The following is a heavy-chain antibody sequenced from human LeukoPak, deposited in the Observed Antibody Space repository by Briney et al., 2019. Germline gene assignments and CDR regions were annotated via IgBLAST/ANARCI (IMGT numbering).Heavy chain of an antibody. D-gene: IGHD7-27*01. J-gene: IGHJ4*02. CDR3: ARWGITRFDY. CDR2: IKGKADGGAT. CDR1: GFTFTNAW. V-gene: IGHV3-15*01. Sequence: GGSLRLSCAASGFTFTNAWMSWVRQAPGKGLEWVGRIKGKADGGATDYAAPVKGRFTISRDDSKSTVSLQVNSLRTEDTAVYYCARWGITRFDYWVQGTLSPSPQ.